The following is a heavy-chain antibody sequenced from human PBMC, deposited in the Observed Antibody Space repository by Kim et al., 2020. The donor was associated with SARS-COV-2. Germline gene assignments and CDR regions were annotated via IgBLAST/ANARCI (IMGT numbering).Heavy chain of an antibody. D-gene: IGHD3-22*01. V-gene: IGHV3-21*01. CDR3: ARDLQDEIWDSSGYYPVLVYYYGMDV. CDR1: GFTFSSYS. J-gene: IGHJ6*02. CDR2: ISSSSSYI. Sequence: GGSLRLSCAASGFTFSSYSMNWVRQAPGKGLEWVSSISSSSSYIYYADSVKGRFTISRDNAKNSLYLQMNSLRAEDTAVYYCARDLQDEIWDSSGYYPVLVYYYGMDVWGQGTTVTVSS.